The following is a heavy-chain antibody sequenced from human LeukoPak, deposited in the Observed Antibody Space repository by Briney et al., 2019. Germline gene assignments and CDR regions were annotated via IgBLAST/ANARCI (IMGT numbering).Heavy chain of an antibody. V-gene: IGHV3-33*01. CDR2: IWFDGSKK. J-gene: IGHJ4*02. CDR1: GFTFTNYG. D-gene: IGHD4/OR15-4a*01. Sequence: PGRSLRLSCAASGFTFTNYGIHWARQAPGKGLEWVAVIWFDGSKKYYADSVKGRFTISRDNSKNTLYLEMNSLRAEDNDEYYWARRATMGSGYYFDYWGQGTLVTVSS. CDR3: ARRATMGSGYYFDY.